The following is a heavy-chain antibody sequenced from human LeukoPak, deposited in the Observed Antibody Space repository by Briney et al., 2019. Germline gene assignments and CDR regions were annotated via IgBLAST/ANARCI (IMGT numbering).Heavy chain of an antibody. CDR3: ARDSGSSRPHY. CDR1: GFTFSIYW. J-gene: IGHJ4*02. CDR2: ITSDGSSA. Sequence: GGSLRLSCAASGFTFSIYWMHWVRQAPGEGLVWVSRITSDGSSASYADSVKGRFTISRDNAKSTLYLQMNSLRDEDTAVYYCARDSGSSRPHYWGQGTLVTVSS. V-gene: IGHV3-74*01. D-gene: IGHD1-26*01.